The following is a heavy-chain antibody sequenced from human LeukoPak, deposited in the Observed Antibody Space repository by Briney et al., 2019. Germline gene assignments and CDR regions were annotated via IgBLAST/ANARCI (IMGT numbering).Heavy chain of an antibody. CDR2: IYSGGST. J-gene: IGHJ5*02. V-gene: IGHV3-53*01. CDR3: ASRYCSGGSCYET. CDR1: GFTVSSNY. Sequence: GGSLRLSCAASGFTVSSNYMSWVRQAPGKGLEWVSVIYSGGSTYSADSVKGRFTISRDNSKNTLYLQMNSLRAEDTAVYYCASRYCSGGSCYETWGQGTLVTVSS. D-gene: IGHD2-15*01.